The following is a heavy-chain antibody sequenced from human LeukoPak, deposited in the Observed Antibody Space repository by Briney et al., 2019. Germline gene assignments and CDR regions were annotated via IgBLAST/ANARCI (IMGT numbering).Heavy chain of an antibody. Sequence: SETLSLTCTVSGDSIRGYFWTWIRQPPGKGLEWIGYIYYSGSTNYNPSLKSRVTIAVDTSKNQFSLRLNSVTAADTAVYYCAMAYSSSWYYFDYWGQGTLVTVSS. CDR3: AMAYSSSWYYFDY. V-gene: IGHV4-59*01. CDR1: GDSIRGYF. D-gene: IGHD6-13*01. J-gene: IGHJ4*02. CDR2: IYYSGST.